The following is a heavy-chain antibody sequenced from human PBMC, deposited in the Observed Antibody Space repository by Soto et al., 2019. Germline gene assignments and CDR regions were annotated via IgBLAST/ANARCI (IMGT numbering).Heavy chain of an antibody. CDR3: AADRSNYGPNWFDP. Sequence: SVKVSCKASGFTFTSSAVQWVRQARGQRLEWIGWIVVGSGNTNYAQKFQERVTITREMSTSTAYMELSSLRSEDTAVYYCAADRSNYGPNWFDPWGQGTLVTVSS. CDR2: IVVGSGNT. CDR1: GFTFTSSA. J-gene: IGHJ5*02. V-gene: IGHV1-58*01. D-gene: IGHD4-4*01.